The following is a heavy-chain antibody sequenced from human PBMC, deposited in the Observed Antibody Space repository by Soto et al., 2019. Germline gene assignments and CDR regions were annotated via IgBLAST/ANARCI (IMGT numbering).Heavy chain of an antibody. J-gene: IGHJ5*02. CDR3: ARSARLAAARLYP. CDR1: GYTFTSYA. Sequence: QVQLVQSGAEEKKPGASVKVSCKASGYTFTSYAMHWVRQAPGQRLEWMGWINAGNGNTKYSQKFQGRVTITRDTSASTAYMELTSLRSEDWTAHCCARSARLAAARLYPWGQGTLVTVSS. CDR2: INAGNGNT. V-gene: IGHV1-3*05. D-gene: IGHD6-13*01.